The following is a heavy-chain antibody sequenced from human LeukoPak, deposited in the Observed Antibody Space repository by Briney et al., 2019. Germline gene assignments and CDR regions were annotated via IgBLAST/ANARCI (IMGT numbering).Heavy chain of an antibody. CDR3: ARLGSSTWKAAFDI. Sequence: GESMKISCKGSGYTFTTYWIGWVRQMPGKGLEWMGIIYPGDSDTRYNTSVQGQVSISADKSISTAYLQWSSLKASDTAMYYCARLGSSTWKAAFDIWGQGTMVTVSS. J-gene: IGHJ3*02. D-gene: IGHD6-13*01. V-gene: IGHV5-51*01. CDR1: GYTFTTYW. CDR2: IYPGDSDT.